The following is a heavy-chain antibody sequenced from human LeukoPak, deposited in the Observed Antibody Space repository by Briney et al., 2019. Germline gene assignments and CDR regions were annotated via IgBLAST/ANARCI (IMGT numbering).Heavy chain of an antibody. V-gene: IGHV3-30*04. J-gene: IGHJ4*02. D-gene: IGHD6-13*01. CDR2: ISYDGSNK. CDR3: ASRGIAAAGTLFDY. CDR1: GFTFSSYA. Sequence: GRSLRLSCAASGFTFSSYAMHWVRQAPGKGLEWVAVISYDGSNKYYADSVKGRSTISRDNSKNTLYLQMNSLRAEDTAVYYCASRGIAAAGTLFDYWGQGTLVTVSS.